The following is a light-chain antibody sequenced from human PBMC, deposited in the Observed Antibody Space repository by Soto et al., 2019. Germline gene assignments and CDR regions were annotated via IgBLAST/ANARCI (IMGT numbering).Light chain of an antibody. J-gene: IGKJ5*01. CDR2: DAS. CDR1: QSVSSY. CDR3: QQSSNWPPSIT. V-gene: IGKV3-11*01. Sequence: EIVLPQSPGTLSLSPGERATLSCRARQSVSSYLAWYQQKPGQAPSLLIYDASNRATGIPARFSGSGSGTDFTLTISRLEPEDFAVYYCQQSSNWPPSITFGQGKRLEIK.